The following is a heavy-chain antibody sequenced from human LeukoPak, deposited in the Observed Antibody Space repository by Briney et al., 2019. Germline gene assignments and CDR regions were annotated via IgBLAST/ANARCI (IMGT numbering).Heavy chain of an antibody. D-gene: IGHD1-26*01. V-gene: IGHV3-74*01. CDR3: ARVHSGSYSGMDV. Sequence: GGSLRLSCAASGFTFSSNWMQWVRQAPGKGLVWVSRINTDGRSTRYAVSVSGRFTISRDNAKNTLCLQMNSLRAEDTAVYYCARVHSGSYSGMDVWGQGTTVIVSS. CDR1: GFTFSSNW. J-gene: IGHJ6*02. CDR2: INTDGRST.